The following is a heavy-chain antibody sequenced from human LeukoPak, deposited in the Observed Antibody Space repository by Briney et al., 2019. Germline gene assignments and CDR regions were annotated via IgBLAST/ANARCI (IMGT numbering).Heavy chain of an antibody. CDR2: IKSKSAGGTT. J-gene: IGHJ3*01. Sequence: GGSLRLSCAASGFTFTNTWMNWVRQAPGKGLEWVGRIKSKSAGGTTDYAAPVKGRFTISRDDSKNTLYLQMNSLKTEVTAVYYCARDWYHAFDFRGQGTMVTVSS. CDR1: GFTFTNTW. D-gene: IGHD3-9*01. V-gene: IGHV3-15*07. CDR3: ARDWYHAFDF.